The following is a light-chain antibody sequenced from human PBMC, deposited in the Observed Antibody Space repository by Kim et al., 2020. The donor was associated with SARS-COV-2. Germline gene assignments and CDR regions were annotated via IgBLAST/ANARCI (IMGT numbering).Light chain of an antibody. CDR3: QVWDSSSDHRV. CDR1: NMGSKS. V-gene: IGLV3-21*04. CDR2: YDS. J-gene: IGLJ3*02. Sequence: APGKTAWITCGGNNMGSKSVHWYQQKPGQAPVLVIYYDSDRPSGIPERFSGSNSGNTATLTISRVEAGDEADYYCQVWDSSSDHRVFGGGTKLTVL.